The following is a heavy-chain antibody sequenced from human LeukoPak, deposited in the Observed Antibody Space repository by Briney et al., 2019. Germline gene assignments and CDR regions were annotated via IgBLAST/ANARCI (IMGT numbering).Heavy chain of an antibody. V-gene: IGHV3-21*01. CDR3: ARDLTLSSRGNWFDP. Sequence: GGSLRLSCAASGFTFSDYSMNWVRQAPGKRLEWVSSISRNGNYIYYGDSVKGRFTISRDNAQNSLFLQMNNLRVEDTAVYYCARDLTLSSRGNWFDPWGQGTLVTVSS. D-gene: IGHD2-15*01. CDR1: GFTFSDYS. J-gene: IGHJ5*02. CDR2: ISRNGNYI.